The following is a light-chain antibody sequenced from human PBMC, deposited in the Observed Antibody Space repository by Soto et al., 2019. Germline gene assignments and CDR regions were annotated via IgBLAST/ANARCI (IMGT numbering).Light chain of an antibody. V-gene: IGKV3-15*01. CDR2: GAS. J-gene: IGKJ4*01. CDR1: QSVGSN. CDR3: QQYNNWPLT. Sequence: EIVMTQSPATLSVSPGERATLSCRASQSVGSNLAWYQQKPGQAPRLLIYGASTRATGIPARFGGSGSGTEFTLTISSLQSEDFAVYYCQQYNNWPLTFSGGTKVEIK.